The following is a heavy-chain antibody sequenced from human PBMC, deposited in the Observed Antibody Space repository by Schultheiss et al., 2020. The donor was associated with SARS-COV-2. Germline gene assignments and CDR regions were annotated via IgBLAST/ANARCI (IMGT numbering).Heavy chain of an antibody. V-gene: IGHV4-31*01. D-gene: IGHD5-18*01. CDR3: ARYSYGLNWFDP. J-gene: IGHJ5*02. CDR1: GGSISSGGYY. Sequence: SETLSLTCTVSGGSISSGGYYWSWIRQHPGKGLEWIGYIYYSGSTYYNPSLKSLVTISVDTSKNQFSLKLSSVTAADTAVYYCARYSYGLNWFDPWGQGTLVTVSS. CDR2: IYYSGST.